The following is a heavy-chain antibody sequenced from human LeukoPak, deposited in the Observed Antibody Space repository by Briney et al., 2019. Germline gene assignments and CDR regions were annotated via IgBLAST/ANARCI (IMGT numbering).Heavy chain of an antibody. CDR1: GGTFSSCA. Sequence: ASVKVSCKASGGTFSSCAISWVRQAPGQGLKWMGRIIPILGIANYAQKFQGRVTITADKSTSTAYMELSSLRSEDTAVYYCAREGGYYDSSGYYYVPFDYWGQGTLVTVSS. D-gene: IGHD3-22*01. J-gene: IGHJ4*02. CDR3: AREGGYYDSSGYYYVPFDY. CDR2: IIPILGIA. V-gene: IGHV1-69*04.